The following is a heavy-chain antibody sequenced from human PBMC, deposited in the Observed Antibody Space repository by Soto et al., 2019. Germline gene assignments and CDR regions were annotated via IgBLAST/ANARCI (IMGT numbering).Heavy chain of an antibody. CDR2: IFWDDDK. J-gene: IGHJ4*02. CDR3: AHRGRDGYNFNY. Sequence: QITLKESGPTLVKPTQTLTLTCTFSGFSLSTNGEGVGWIRQPPGKALEWLALIFWDDDKRYSPSLKRRLTVTKDTSKNQVVLTMTNVDPVDTATYCCAHRGRDGYNFNYWGQGTLVTVSS. D-gene: IGHD5-12*01. CDR1: GFSLSTNGEG. V-gene: IGHV2-5*02.